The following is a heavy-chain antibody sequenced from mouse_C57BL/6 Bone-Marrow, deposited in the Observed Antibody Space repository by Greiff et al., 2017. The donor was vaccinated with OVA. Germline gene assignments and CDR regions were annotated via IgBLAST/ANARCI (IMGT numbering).Heavy chain of an antibody. Sequence: QVQLKQPGAELVKPGASVKLSCKASGYTFTSYWMHWVKQRPGQGLEWIGMIHPNSGSTNYNEKFKSKATLTVDKSSSTAYMQLSSLTSEDSAVYYCARSGFYYSKDFDYWGQGTTLTVSS. D-gene: IGHD2-5*01. CDR1: GYTFTSYW. V-gene: IGHV1-64*01. J-gene: IGHJ2*01. CDR2: IHPNSGST. CDR3: ARSGFYYSKDFDY.